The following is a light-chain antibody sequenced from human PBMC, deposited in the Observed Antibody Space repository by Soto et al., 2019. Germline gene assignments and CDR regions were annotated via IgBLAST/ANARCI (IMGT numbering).Light chain of an antibody. CDR3: HQYDTDST. V-gene: IGKV1-5*01. CDR2: DAS. CDR1: QTIRQW. J-gene: IGKJ1*01. Sequence: DIQMTQSPSTVSASVGDTVIITCRASQTIRQWLARYQQRPGKAPNLLIYDASSLESGVPSRFSGSGSGTEFTLTITNLQPDDFATYYCHQYDTDSTFGPGTKVEIK.